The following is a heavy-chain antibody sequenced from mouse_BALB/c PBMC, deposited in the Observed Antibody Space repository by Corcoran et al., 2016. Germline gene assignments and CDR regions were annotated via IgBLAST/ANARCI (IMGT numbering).Heavy chain of an antibody. Sequence: EDQLQQSGAELVKPGASVKLSCKASSFNIKDTYMHWVKQRPEQDLEWIGRIDPANGNTKYDSKFQGKATITADTSSNTAYLQLSSLTSEDTAVYYCANWDWYFDVWGAGTTVTVSS. J-gene: IGHJ1*01. V-gene: IGHV14-3*02. CDR3: ANWDWYFDV. CDR2: IDPANGNT. D-gene: IGHD4-1*01. CDR1: SFNIKDTY.